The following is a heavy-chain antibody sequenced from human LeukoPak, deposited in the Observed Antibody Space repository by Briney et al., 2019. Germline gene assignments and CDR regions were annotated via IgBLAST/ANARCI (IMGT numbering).Heavy chain of an antibody. D-gene: IGHD3-22*01. CDR1: GFRFSTYD. CDR3: VKGSYYESSGHYYFDY. CDR2: ISTTGGYT. V-gene: IGHV3-23*01. Sequence: GSLRLSWVGSGFRFSTYDMGLVRQASGKGLEWVSAISTTGGYTEDADSVKGRFTISRDNSKNTLYLQMDSLRAEDTAVNYCVKGSYYESSGHYYFDYWGQGTLVTVSS. J-gene: IGHJ4*02.